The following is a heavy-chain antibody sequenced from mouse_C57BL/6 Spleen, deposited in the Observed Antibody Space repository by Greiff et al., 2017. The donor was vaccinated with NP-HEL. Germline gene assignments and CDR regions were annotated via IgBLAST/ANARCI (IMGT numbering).Heavy chain of an antibody. CDR2: ISSGSSTI. V-gene: IGHV5-17*01. CDR1: GFTFSDYG. CDR3: ARGQGDY. Sequence: EVKLVESGGGLMKPGGSLKLSCAASGFTFSDYGMHWVRQAPEKGLEWVAYISSGSSTIYYADTVKGRFTISRDNAKNTLFLQMTSLRSEDTAMYYCARGQGDYWGQGTTLTVSS. J-gene: IGHJ2*01.